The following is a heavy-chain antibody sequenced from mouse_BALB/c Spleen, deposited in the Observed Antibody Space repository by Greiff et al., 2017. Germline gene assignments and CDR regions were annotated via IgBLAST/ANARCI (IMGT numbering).Heavy chain of an antibody. CDR3: ARGDYPYYFDY. CDR1: GYSFTSYW. CDR2: IDPSDSET. Sequence: VQVVESGPQLVRPGASVKISCKASGYSFTSYWMHWVNQRPGQGLEWIGMIDPSDSETRLNQKFKDKATLTVDNSSSTAYMQLSSPTSEDSAVYYCARGDYPYYFDYWGQGTTLTVSS. V-gene: IGHV1S126*01. J-gene: IGHJ2*01. D-gene: IGHD2-4*01.